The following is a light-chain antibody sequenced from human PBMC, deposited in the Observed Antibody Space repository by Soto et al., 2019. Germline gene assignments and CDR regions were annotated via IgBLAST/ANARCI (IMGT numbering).Light chain of an antibody. Sequence: IQFSQSPSSLSASVGDRVTITCRASHNIERWMAWYQQKPGKAPSLLIFDASTLHSGVPSRFSGSGSGTDFTLTISSLQPDDFATYYCQQFAISTTFGQGTKVDI. J-gene: IGKJ1*01. CDR1: HNIERW. CDR2: DAS. V-gene: IGKV1-5*01. CDR3: QQFAISTT.